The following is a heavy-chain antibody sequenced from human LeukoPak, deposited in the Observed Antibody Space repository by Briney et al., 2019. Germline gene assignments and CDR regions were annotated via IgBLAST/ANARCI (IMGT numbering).Heavy chain of an antibody. CDR1: GFTFSSYG. J-gene: IGHJ4*02. D-gene: IGHD2-2*02. V-gene: IGHV3-30*02. Sequence: PGGSLRLSCAASGFTFSSYGMHWVRQAPGKGLEWVAFIRYDGSNKYYADSVKGRFTISRDNSKNTLYLQMNSLRAEDTAVYYCAKDHKYQLLYSPPDFGFDYWGQGTLVTVSS. CDR2: IRYDGSNK. CDR3: AKDHKYQLLYSPPDFGFDY.